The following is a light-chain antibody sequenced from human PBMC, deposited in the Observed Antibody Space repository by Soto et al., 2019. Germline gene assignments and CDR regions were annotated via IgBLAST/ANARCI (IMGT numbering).Light chain of an antibody. CDR1: SSNTGAGYD. Sequence: QAVVTQPPSVSGAPGQRVTISCTGSSSNTGAGYDVNWYQHLPGIAPKLVIYDNDNRPSGVPDRFSGSKSGTSASLAITGLQAEDEADYYCHSYDTSLRGVLFGGGTKLTVL. CDR3: HSYDTSLRGVL. J-gene: IGLJ2*01. V-gene: IGLV1-40*01. CDR2: DND.